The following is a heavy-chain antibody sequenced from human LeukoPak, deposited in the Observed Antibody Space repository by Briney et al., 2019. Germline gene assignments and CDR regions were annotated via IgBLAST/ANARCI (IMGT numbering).Heavy chain of an antibody. V-gene: IGHV3-33*01. D-gene: IGHD6-13*01. CDR3: ARWAAAGIDY. Sequence: GRSLRLSCAASGFTFTSYDMHWVRPALGKGLERVGVIWYDGSDKYYADSVKGRFTISRDNSTDTLYLQMNSLRDEDTAVYYWARWAAAGIDYWGQGTLVTVSS. CDR2: IWYDGSDK. J-gene: IGHJ4*02. CDR1: GFTFTSYD.